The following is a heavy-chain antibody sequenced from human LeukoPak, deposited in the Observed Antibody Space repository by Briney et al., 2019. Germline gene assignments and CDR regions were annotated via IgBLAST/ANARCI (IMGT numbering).Heavy chain of an antibody. V-gene: IGHV1-2*02. CDR3: ARGLVPAAAFDY. J-gene: IGHJ4*02. CDR2: INPNSGGT. CDR1: GYTFTGYY. D-gene: IGHD2-2*01. Sequence: ASVNVSCKASGYTFTGYYMHWVRQAPGQGLEWMGWINPNSGGTNYAQKFQGRVTMTRDTSISTAYMELSRLRSDDTAVYYCARGLVPAAAFDYWGQGTLVTVSS.